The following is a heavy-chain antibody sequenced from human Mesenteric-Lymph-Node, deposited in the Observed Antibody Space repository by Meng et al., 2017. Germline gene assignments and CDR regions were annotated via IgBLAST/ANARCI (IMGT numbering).Heavy chain of an antibody. Sequence: GESLKISCAASGFTFDDYAMYWVRQAPGKGLEWVSLLSWDGGSTYYADSVKGRFTISRDNSKNSLYLQMNSLRAEDTALYYCAKDLGDFWSGYYCGMDVWGQGTTVTVSS. CDR3: AKDLGDFWSGYYCGMDV. CDR2: LSWDGGST. CDR1: GFTFDDYA. V-gene: IGHV3-43D*04. D-gene: IGHD3-3*01. J-gene: IGHJ6*02.